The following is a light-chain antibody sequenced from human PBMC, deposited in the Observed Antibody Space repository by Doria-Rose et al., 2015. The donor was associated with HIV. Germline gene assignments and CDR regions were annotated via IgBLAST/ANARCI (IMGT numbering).Light chain of an antibody. V-gene: IGKV3-15*01. CDR3: QQYSQWPPYT. Sequence: TQSPATLSVSPGERATLSCRASQGIGSDLAWYQQKPGQAPRLLIYRASIRATGIPHRFTGGGSGTEFTLTISSLQSEDFAVYFCQQYSQWPPYTFGQGTKLEVK. J-gene: IGKJ2*01. CDR2: RAS. CDR1: QGIGSD.